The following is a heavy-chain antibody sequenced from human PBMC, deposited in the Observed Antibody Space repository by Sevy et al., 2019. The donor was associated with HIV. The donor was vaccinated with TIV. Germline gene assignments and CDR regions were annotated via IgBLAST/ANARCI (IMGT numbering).Heavy chain of an antibody. J-gene: IGHJ6*02. CDR1: GFTFSSYW. D-gene: IGHD3-22*01. V-gene: IGHV3-7*03. CDR3: ARCYYDSSGYDYYYYYYGMDV. Sequence: GGSLRLSCAASGFTFSSYWMSWVRQAPGKGLEWVANIKQDGSEKYYVDSVKDRFTISRDNAKNSLYLQMNSLRAEDTAVYYCARCYYDSSGYDYYYYYYGMDVWGQGTTVTVSS. CDR2: IKQDGSEK.